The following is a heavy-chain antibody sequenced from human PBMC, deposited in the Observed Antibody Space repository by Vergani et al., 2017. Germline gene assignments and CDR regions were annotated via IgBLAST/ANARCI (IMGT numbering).Heavy chain of an antibody. CDR2: ISGSGGST. CDR3: AKANPRNSGYDYLYYYHAMDV. J-gene: IGHJ6*02. Sequence: EVQLLESGGSLKQPGGSVRLSCAASGFTFSTYAMHWVRQAPGKGLEWVSGISGSGGSTYYAGSVKGWFTISRDSSKNTLYLQMNSLSAGDTAVYYCAKANPRNSGYDYLYYYHAMDVWGQGTTVTVSS. V-gene: IGHV3-23*01. D-gene: IGHD5-12*01. CDR1: GFTFSTYA.